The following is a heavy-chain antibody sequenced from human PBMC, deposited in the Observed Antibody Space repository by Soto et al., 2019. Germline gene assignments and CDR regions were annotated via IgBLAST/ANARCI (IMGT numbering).Heavy chain of an antibody. Sequence: PSETLSLTCTVSGGSISSSSYYWGWIRQPPGKGLEWIGSIYYSGSTYYSPSFQGQVTISADKSISTAYLQWSSLKASDTAMYYCARHSSGWYWHYGMDVWGQGTTVTVSS. CDR3: ARHSSGWYWHYGMDV. V-gene: IGHV4-39*07. CDR2: IYYSGST. CDR1: GGSISSSSYY. D-gene: IGHD6-19*01. J-gene: IGHJ6*02.